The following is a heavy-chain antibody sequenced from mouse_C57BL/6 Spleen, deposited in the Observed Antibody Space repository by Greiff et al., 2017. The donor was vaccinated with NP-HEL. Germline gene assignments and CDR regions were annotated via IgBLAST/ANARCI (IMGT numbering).Heavy chain of an antibody. V-gene: IGHV1-69*01. CDR3: ARDGYDGFAY. CDR2: IDPSDSYT. Sequence: QVQLKQPGAELVMPGASVKLSCKASGYTFTSYWMHWVKQRPGQGLEWIGEIDPSDSYTNYNQKFKGKSTLTVDKSSSTAYMQLSSLTSEDSAVYYCARDGYDGFAYWGQGTLVTVSA. J-gene: IGHJ3*01. D-gene: IGHD2-2*01. CDR1: GYTFTSYW.